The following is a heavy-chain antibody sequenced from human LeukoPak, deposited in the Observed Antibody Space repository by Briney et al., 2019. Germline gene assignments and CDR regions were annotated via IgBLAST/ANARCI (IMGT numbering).Heavy chain of an antibody. D-gene: IGHD2/OR15-2a*01. V-gene: IGHV4-30-2*01. J-gene: IGHJ4*02. CDR1: GGSISSGGYS. Sequence: KTSQTLSLTCAVSGGSISSGGYSWSWIRQPPGKGLEWIGYIYHSGSTYYNPSPKSRVTMSVDTSKNQFSLKLSSVTAADTAVYYCAAQATTSTLGYYFDYWGQGTLVTVSS. CDR2: IYHSGST. CDR3: AAQATTSTLGYYFDY.